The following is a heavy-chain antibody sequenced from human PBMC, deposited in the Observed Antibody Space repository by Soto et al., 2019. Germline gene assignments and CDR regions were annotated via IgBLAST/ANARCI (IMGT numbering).Heavy chain of an antibody. D-gene: IGHD1-20*01. J-gene: IGHJ5*02. V-gene: IGHV4-39*01. CDR3: ASLLTGTWEWFDP. CDR1: GGSISSSSYY. Sequence: QLQLQESGPGLVKPSETLSLTCTVSGGSISSSSYYWGWIRQPPGKGLEWIGSIYYSGSTYYNPSLKSRVTISVDTSKNQFSLKLSSVTAADTAVYYCASLLTGTWEWFDPWGQGTLVTVSS. CDR2: IYYSGST.